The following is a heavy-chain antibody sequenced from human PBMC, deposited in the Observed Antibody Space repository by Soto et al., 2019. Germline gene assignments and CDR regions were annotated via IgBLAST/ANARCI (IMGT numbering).Heavy chain of an antibody. V-gene: IGHV1-69*12. D-gene: IGHD2-15*01. CDR3: ARDPRYCRGGSCYGSYYFDY. Sequence: QVQLVQSGAEVKKPGSSVKVSCKASGGTFSSYAISWVRQAPGQGLEWMGGIIPIFGTANYAQKFQGRVTITADESTSTAYMELSSLRSEDTAVYYCARDPRYCRGGSCYGSYYFDYWGQGTLVTVSS. CDR1: GGTFSSYA. CDR2: IIPIFGTA. J-gene: IGHJ4*02.